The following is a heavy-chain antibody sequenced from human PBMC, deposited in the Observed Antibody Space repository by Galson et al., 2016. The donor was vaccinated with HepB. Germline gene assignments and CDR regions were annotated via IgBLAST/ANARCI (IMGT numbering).Heavy chain of an antibody. CDR1: GFTFSYYA. J-gene: IGHJ6*02. CDR3: ARSVWRWRGMDV. D-gene: IGHD2-21*01. V-gene: IGHV3-30*04. Sequence: LRLSCAASGFTFSYYAIHWVRQAPGKGLEWVAVISYDGSNKYYADSVKGRFTISRNNSKNMLYLQMNSLRAEDTAVYYCARSVWRWRGMDVWGQGTTVTVSS. CDR2: ISYDGSNK.